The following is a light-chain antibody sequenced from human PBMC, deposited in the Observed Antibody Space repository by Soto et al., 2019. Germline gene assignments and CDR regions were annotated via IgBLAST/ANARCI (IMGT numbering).Light chain of an antibody. Sequence: EIVLTQSPATLSLSPGERATLSCRASQSVGTYFAWYQQKPGQAPRLLIYDSSNRATGIPARFSGSVSGTDFTLTISSLEPEDFAVYYCQQRSDWPSTFGGGTKVEI. CDR2: DSS. V-gene: IGKV3-11*01. J-gene: IGKJ4*01. CDR3: QQRSDWPST. CDR1: QSVGTY.